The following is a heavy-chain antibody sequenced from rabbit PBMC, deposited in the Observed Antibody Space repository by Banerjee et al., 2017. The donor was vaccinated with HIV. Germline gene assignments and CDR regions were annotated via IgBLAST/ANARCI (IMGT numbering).Heavy chain of an antibody. D-gene: IGHD6-1*01. CDR3: ASDAGYAGYGYGDWLDL. V-gene: IGHV1S45*01. J-gene: IGHJ5*01. CDR2: IYTTSGST. CDR1: GFSFSSRYY. Sequence: QGQLVESGGGLVQPEGSLTLTCTASGFSFSSRYYMCWVRQAPGKGLEWIGCIYTTSGSTHYATWAKGRFTISKTSSTTVTLQMTSLTAAGTATYFCASDAGYAGYGYGDWLDLWGQGTLVTVS.